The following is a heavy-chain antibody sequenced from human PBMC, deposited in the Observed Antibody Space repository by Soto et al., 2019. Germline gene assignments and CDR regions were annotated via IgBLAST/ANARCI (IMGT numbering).Heavy chain of an antibody. CDR1: GFTFSGSA. CDR3: TRPNLNWRGGSPLPYYYYGMDV. J-gene: IGHJ6*02. V-gene: IGHV3-73*01. CDR2: IRSKANSYAT. D-gene: IGHD2-15*01. Sequence: PGGSLRLSCAASGFTFSGSAMHWVRQASGKGLEWVGRIRSKANSYATAYAASVKGRFTISRDDSKNTAYLQMSSLKTEDTAVYYCTRPNLNWRGGSPLPYYYYGMDVWGQGTTVTVSS.